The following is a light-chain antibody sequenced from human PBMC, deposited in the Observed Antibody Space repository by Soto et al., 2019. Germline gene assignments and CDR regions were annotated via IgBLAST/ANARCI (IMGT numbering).Light chain of an antibody. CDR1: QSVSSSY. V-gene: IGKV3-15*01. CDR2: GAS. CDR3: QQYHTWPIT. J-gene: IGKJ4*01. Sequence: EIVLTQSPGTLSLSPGERATISCRASQSVSSSYLAWYQQKPGQAPRLLIYGASSRATGIPARFSGSGSGTEFTLTISSLQSEDCAIYYCQQYHTWPITFGGGTKVDI.